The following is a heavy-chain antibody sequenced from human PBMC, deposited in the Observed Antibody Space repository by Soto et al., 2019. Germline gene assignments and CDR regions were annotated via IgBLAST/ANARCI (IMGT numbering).Heavy chain of an antibody. J-gene: IGHJ4*02. CDR1: GFTFSSYA. D-gene: IGHD3-10*01. CDR2: ISGDGGDT. V-gene: IGHV3-23*01. Sequence: EVQLLESGGGLVQPGGSLRLSCAASGFTFSSYAMDWVRQAPGKGLEWVSAISGDGGDTYYADSVKGRFTISRDNSKNTLYLQMSSLRAEDTAIYYCAKELAGRGVTGYCEYWGQGTLVTVSS. CDR3: AKELAGRGVTGYCEY.